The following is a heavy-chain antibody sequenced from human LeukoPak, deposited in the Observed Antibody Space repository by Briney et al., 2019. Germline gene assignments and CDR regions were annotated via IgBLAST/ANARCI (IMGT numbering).Heavy chain of an antibody. J-gene: IGHJ6*02. D-gene: IGHD2-15*01. Sequence: ASVKVSCKASGGTFSNYVISWVRQAPGQGLECMGGIIPISGTANYAQKFQGRVTITADESTSTAHMELSSLRSEDTAVYYCSLYCSGGSCRQRGYYYGMDVWGQGTTVTVSS. CDR3: SLYCSGGSCRQRGYYYGMDV. V-gene: IGHV1-69*13. CDR2: IIPISGTA. CDR1: GGTFSNYV.